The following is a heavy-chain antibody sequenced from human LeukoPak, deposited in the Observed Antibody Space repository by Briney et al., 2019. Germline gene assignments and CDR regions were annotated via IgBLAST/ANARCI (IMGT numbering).Heavy chain of an antibody. D-gene: IGHD3-3*01. CDR1: GFTFSSYA. CDR3: ARDSRVTRSLVY. CDR2: ISYDGSNK. J-gene: IGHJ4*02. Sequence: GGSLRLSCAASGFTFSSYAMHWVRQAPGKGLEWVAVISYDGSNKYYADSVKGRSTISRDNSKNTLYLQMNSLRAEDTAVYYCARDSRVTRSLVYWGQGTLVTVSS. V-gene: IGHV3-30*01.